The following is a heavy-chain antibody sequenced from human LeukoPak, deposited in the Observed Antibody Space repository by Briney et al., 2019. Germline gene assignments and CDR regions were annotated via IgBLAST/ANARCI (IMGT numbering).Heavy chain of an antibody. J-gene: IGHJ4*02. CDR1: GFIFSSYS. V-gene: IGHV3-15*01. CDR3: TVSRFLEWFLPFDY. Sequence: GKSLRLSCAASGFIFSSYSMNWVRQAPGKGLEWVGRIKSKTDGGTTDYAAPVKGRFTISRDDSKNTLYLQMNSLKTEDTAVYYCTVSRFLEWFLPFDYWGQGTLVTVSS. CDR2: IKSKTDGGTT. D-gene: IGHD3-3*01.